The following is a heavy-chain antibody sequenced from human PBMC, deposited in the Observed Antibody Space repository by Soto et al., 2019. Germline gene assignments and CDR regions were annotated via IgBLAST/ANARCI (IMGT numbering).Heavy chain of an antibody. D-gene: IGHD4-17*01. CDR1: GGSISGGVGGLYY. J-gene: IGHJ2*01. CDR3: AREVIPLTTDWYFDL. V-gene: IGHV4-30-4*01. Sequence: QLQLRESGPGLVKPSETLSLTCTVSGGSISGGVGGLYYWSWIRQPPGKGLEWIGYLYDSGSTYYTPSLTSRVPSSVDPARNQSSLGLSSVTAADTAVYYCAREVIPLTTDWYFDLWGRGTLVTVSS. CDR2: LYDSGST.